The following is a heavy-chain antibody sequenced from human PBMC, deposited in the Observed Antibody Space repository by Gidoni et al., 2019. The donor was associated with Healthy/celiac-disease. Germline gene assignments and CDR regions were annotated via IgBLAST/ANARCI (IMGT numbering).Heavy chain of an antibody. CDR3: TTEGRHFDWAFDY. J-gene: IGHJ4*02. CDR1: GFTFTNAW. D-gene: IGHD3-9*01. Sequence: EVQLVESGGGLVKPGGSLRLSCAASGFTFTNAWMSWVRQAPGKGLEWVGHIKSKTAGGTTAYAAPVKGRFTVSRDDSKNTLYLQMNSLKTEDTAVYYCTTEGRHFDWAFDYWGQGTLVTVSS. CDR2: IKSKTAGGTT. V-gene: IGHV3-15*01.